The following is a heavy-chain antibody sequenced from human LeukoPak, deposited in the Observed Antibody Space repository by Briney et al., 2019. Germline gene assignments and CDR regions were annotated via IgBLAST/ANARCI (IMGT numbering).Heavy chain of an antibody. CDR3: ARSTSFTTTDIVVVPAAMGYYFDY. Sequence: SETLSLTCAVYGGSFSGYYWSWIRQPPGKGLEWIGEINHSGSTNYNPSLKSRVTISVDTSKNQFSLKLSSVTAADTAVYYCARSTSFTTTDIVVVPAAMGYYFDYWGQGTLVTVSS. J-gene: IGHJ4*02. V-gene: IGHV4-34*01. D-gene: IGHD2-2*01. CDR1: GGSFSGYY. CDR2: INHSGST.